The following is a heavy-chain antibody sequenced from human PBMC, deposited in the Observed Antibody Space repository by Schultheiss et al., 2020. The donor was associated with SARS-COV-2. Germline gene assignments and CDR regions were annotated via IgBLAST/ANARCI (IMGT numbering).Heavy chain of an antibody. V-gene: IGHV3-33*01. CDR2: IWYDGSNK. Sequence: GGSLRLSCAASGFTFSSYGMHWVRQAPGKGLEWVAVIWYDGSNKYYADSVKGRFTISRDNSKNTLYLQMNSLRAEDTAVYYCARAPVVTAPFDYWGQGTLVTVSS. CDR3: ARAPVVTAPFDY. D-gene: IGHD2-21*02. CDR1: GFTFSSYG. J-gene: IGHJ4*02.